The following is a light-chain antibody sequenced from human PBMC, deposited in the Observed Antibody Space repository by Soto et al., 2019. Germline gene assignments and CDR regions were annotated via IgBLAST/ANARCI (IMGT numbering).Light chain of an antibody. V-gene: IGKV3-11*01. J-gene: IGKJ2*01. CDR1: QSVSSY. CDR3: QQRSNWPPYT. Sequence: EIVLTQSPATLSLSPGERATLSCRASQSVSSYLAWYQQKPGQAPRLLIYYASNRATGIPARFSGSGSGTDFTLTISSLEPEDFAVYYCQQRSNWPPYTFGQGTKVEIK. CDR2: YAS.